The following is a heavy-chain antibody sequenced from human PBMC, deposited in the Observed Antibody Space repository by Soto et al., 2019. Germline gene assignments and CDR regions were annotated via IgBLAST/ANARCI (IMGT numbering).Heavy chain of an antibody. CDR1: GGSISSGGHY. CDR3: AAQYYYGSGTYKAFQR. Sequence: PSETLSLTCTVSGGSISSGGHYWSWIRQHPGKGLEWIGYIYYSGSTYYNPSLKSRVTISVDTSKNQFSLKLSSVIAADTAVYYCAAQYYYGSGTYKAFQRWGQGTLVTVSS. J-gene: IGHJ1*01. CDR2: IYYSGST. V-gene: IGHV4-31*03. D-gene: IGHD3-10*01.